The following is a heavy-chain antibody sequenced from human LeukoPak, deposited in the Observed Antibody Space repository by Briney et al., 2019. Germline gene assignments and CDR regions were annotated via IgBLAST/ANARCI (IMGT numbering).Heavy chain of an antibody. Sequence: SETLSLTCTVSGGSISSSSYYWGWVRQPPGKGLEWIGNIYYNGDTYYNPSLKSRVTISVDTSKNQFSLKVSSVTAADTAVYYCGRLRRLTIFAVDPSGHGDLVTVSS. CDR2: IYYNGDT. CDR1: GGSISSSSYY. D-gene: IGHD3-3*01. V-gene: IGHV4-39*01. CDR3: GRLRRLTIFAVDP. J-gene: IGHJ5*02.